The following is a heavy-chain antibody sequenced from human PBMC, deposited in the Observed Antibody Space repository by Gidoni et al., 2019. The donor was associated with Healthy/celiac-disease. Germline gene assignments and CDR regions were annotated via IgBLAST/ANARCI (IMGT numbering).Heavy chain of an antibody. CDR1: GFTFRSYG. V-gene: IGHV3-30*18. J-gene: IGHJ4*02. CDR3: AKGEDYYGSGSYYNVLY. Sequence: QVQLVESEGGVVQPGRSLRLSCAASGFTFRSYGMHWVRQAPGKGLEWVAVISYDGSNKYYADSVKGRFTISRDNSKNTLYLQMNSLRAEDTAVYYCAKGEDYYGSGSYYNVLYWGQGTLVTVSS. D-gene: IGHD3-10*01. CDR2: ISYDGSNK.